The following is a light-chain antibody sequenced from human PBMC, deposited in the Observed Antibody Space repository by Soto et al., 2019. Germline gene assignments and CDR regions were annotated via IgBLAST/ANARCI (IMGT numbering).Light chain of an antibody. CDR3: QQGNSFPWT. J-gene: IGKJ1*01. V-gene: IGKV1-12*02. CDR1: QGISRW. Sequence: DIQMTQSPSSVSASVGDRVTITCRASQGISRWLAWYQQKPGEAPKLLIYVASSLQSGFPSRFSGSGSGTDFTLTISGLQPEDLATYYCQQGNSFPWTFGQGTKVEIK. CDR2: VAS.